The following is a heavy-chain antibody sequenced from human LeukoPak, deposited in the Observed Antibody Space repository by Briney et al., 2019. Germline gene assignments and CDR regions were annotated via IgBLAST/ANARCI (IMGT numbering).Heavy chain of an antibody. CDR1: GGSFSGYY. Sequence: SETLSLTCAVYGGSFSGYYWSWIRQPPGKGLEWIGSIYHSGSTYYNPSLKSRVTISVDTSKNQFSLKLSSVTAGDTAVYYCARTSSGRVRAFDIWGQGTMVTVSS. J-gene: IGHJ3*02. CDR3: ARTSSGRVRAFDI. D-gene: IGHD6-19*01. CDR2: IYHSGST. V-gene: IGHV4-34*01.